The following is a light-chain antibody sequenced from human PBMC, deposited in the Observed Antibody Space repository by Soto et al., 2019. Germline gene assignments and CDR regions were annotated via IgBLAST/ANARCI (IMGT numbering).Light chain of an antibody. Sequence: EIVMTQSPATLSVSPGERATLSCMSSQSVSSNLAWFQQKPGQAPRLLIYGASTRDTGISARFSGRGSGTEFSLTISSLQSGDFAVYHCQQYNKWPPTFGQGTKV. V-gene: IGKV3-15*01. J-gene: IGKJ1*01. CDR2: GAS. CDR3: QQYNKWPPT. CDR1: QSVSSN.